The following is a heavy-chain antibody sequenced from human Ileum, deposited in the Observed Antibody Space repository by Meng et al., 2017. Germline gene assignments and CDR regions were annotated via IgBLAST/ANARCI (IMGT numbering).Heavy chain of an antibody. V-gene: IGHV4-34*02. J-gene: IGHJ4*02. Sequence: GEQQHGDTRLLKPPGPLSSTCAVYCGSFRGYYWSWIRQPPGKGLEWIGEINHGGSTNYNPSLKSRVTISVDTSKNQFSLKLSSVTAADTAVYYCARGWYYDYVWGSYRDHMFDYWGQGTLVTVSS. CDR2: INHGGST. D-gene: IGHD3-16*02. CDR1: CGSFRGYY. CDR3: ARGWYYDYVWGSYRDHMFDY.